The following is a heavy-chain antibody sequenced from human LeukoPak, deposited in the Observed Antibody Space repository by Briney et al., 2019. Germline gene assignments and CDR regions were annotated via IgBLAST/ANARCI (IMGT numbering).Heavy chain of an antibody. CDR3: TTRNLFVARPGELPGPPFDI. CDR1: GFSLSASA. Sequence: QAGGSLRLSCAAAGFSLSASAVHWVRQASGKGLEWVGRIRSKANNYATACAASVTGRFTFSRDDSKNEAYLQMSSLRTEDSALYYCTTRNLFVARPGELPGPPFDIWGQGTMVIVSS. D-gene: IGHD2-15*01. J-gene: IGHJ3*02. CDR2: IRSKANNYAT. V-gene: IGHV3-73*01.